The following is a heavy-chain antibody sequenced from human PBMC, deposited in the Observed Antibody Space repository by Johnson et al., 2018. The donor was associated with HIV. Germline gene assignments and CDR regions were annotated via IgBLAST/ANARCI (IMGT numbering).Heavy chain of an antibody. CDR1: GFTFDDYA. D-gene: IGHD1-26*01. CDR3: AKVHSGQLVGYAFDI. V-gene: IGHV3-9*01. CDR2: ISWTSGSI. Sequence: VQLLESGGGLVQPGRSLRLSCAASGFTFDDYAMHWVRQAPGKGLEWVSGISWTSGSIGYADSVKGRFTISRDNAKNSLYLQMNSLRAEDTALYYCAKVHSGQLVGYAFDIWGQGTMVTVSS. J-gene: IGHJ3*02.